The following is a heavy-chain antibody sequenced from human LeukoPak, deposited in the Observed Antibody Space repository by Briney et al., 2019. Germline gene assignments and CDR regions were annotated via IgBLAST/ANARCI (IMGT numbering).Heavy chain of an antibody. D-gene: IGHD2-15*01. CDR3: AKNGDRGAYCSGGSCYPYYYYYMDV. Sequence: PGGSLRLSCAASGFIFSSYGMSWVRQAPGKGLEWVSAISSTGGTTYYADSVKGRFTISRDNYKNTLYLQMNSLSAEDTAIYYCAKNGDRGAYCSGGSCYPYYYYYMDVWGKGTTVTISS. CDR2: ISSTGGTT. V-gene: IGHV3-23*01. J-gene: IGHJ6*03. CDR1: GFIFSSYG.